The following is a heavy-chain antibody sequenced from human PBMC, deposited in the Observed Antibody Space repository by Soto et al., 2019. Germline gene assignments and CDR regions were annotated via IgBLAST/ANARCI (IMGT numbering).Heavy chain of an antibody. CDR3: AREPPTFTMIENPDAFDI. CDR1: GFIFSDYD. J-gene: IGHJ3*02. V-gene: IGHV3-21*02. D-gene: IGHD3-22*01. CDR2: ISSDDSDM. Sequence: EVQLVESGGGLVKPGESLRLSCAASGFIFSDYDMNWIRQAPGKGLEWVSSISSDDSDMFYADSVKGRFTISRDNAKNSLYLQMNSLRGEDTAVYYCAREPPTFTMIENPDAFDIWGQGTMVTVST.